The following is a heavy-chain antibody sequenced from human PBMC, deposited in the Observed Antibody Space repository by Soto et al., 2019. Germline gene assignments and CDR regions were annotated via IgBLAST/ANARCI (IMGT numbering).Heavy chain of an antibody. D-gene: IGHD3-3*01. J-gene: IGHJ4*02. CDR2: IYWDDDK. Sequence: QITLNESGPTQVKPRQTLTLTCTFSRFSLTTSGVGVGWIRQSPGKAPEWLALIYWDDDKGYSPSLKSRLTITKDTSKNQVVLTMADLDPADTATYYCAHRVLRAVFGLVTTTAIYFDFWGQGTPVAVSS. CDR1: RFSLTTSGVG. CDR3: AHRVLRAVFGLVTTTAIYFDF. V-gene: IGHV2-5*02.